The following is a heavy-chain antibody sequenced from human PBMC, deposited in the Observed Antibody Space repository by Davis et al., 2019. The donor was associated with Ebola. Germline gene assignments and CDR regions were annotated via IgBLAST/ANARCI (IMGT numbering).Heavy chain of an antibody. D-gene: IGHD3-9*01. CDR3: ARDLLYYDILTGFDP. CDR1: GFTFSSYW. CDR2: IKQDGSEK. V-gene: IGHV3-7*01. Sequence: GESLKISCAASGFTFSSYWMSWVRQAPGKGLEWVANIKQDGSEKYYVDSVKGRFTISRDNAKNSLYLQMNSLRAEDTAVYYCARDLLYYDILTGFDPWGQGTLVTVSS. J-gene: IGHJ5*02.